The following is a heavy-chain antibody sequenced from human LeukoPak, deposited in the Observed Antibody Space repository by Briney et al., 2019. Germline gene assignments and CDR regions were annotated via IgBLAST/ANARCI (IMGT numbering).Heavy chain of an antibody. J-gene: IGHJ4*02. Sequence: SETLSLTCAVYGGSFSGYYWSWIRQPPGKGLEWIGEINHSGSTNYNPSLKSRVTISVDTSKNQFSLKLSSVTAADTAVYYCARDQRYYYDSSGYLYYFDYWGQGTLVTVSS. CDR2: INHSGST. V-gene: IGHV4-34*01. CDR1: GGSFSGYY. CDR3: ARDQRYYYDSSGYLYYFDY. D-gene: IGHD3-22*01.